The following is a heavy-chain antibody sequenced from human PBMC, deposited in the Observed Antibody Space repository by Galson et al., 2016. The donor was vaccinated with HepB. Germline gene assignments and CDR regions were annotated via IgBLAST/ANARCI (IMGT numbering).Heavy chain of an antibody. V-gene: IGHV3-48*04. CDR2: ISSSSSTI. J-gene: IGHJ6*04. Sequence: SLRLSCAASGFTFNSYSMNWVRQAPGKGLEWVSYISSSSSTIYYADSVKGRFAISRDNSKNTLFLQMNNLRAEDTALYYCAKVTRPGISAPRYGMDVWGKGTPVTVSS. CDR1: GFTFNSYS. D-gene: IGHD6-13*01. CDR3: AKVTRPGISAPRYGMDV.